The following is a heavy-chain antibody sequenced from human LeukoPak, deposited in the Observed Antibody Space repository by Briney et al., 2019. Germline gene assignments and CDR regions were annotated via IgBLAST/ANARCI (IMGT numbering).Heavy chain of an antibody. Sequence: PSETLSLTCTVSGGSISSYYWGWIRQPPGKGLEWIGSVYHSGSTFSNPSLRSRVTISVDTSKNQFSLDLRSVTAADTAVYYCAREGQWLGFEPWGQGTLVIVSS. CDR1: GGSISSYY. CDR3: AREGQWLGFEP. D-gene: IGHD6-19*01. V-gene: IGHV4-38-2*02. J-gene: IGHJ5*02. CDR2: VYHSGST.